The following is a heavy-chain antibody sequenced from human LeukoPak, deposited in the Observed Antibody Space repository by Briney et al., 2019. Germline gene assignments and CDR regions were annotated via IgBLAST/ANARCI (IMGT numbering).Heavy chain of an antibody. CDR3: TRERRGSYYAFES. Sequence: GGSLRLSCAASGFSISDHYMSWIRQSPGKGLEWISYVISSGSSTKYADSVKGRFTISRGNAKNSVALQMNSLRAEDTAVYYCTRERRGSYYAFESWGQGTLVTVSS. V-gene: IGHV3-11*01. CDR2: VISSGSST. J-gene: IGHJ4*02. D-gene: IGHD3-10*01. CDR1: GFSISDHY.